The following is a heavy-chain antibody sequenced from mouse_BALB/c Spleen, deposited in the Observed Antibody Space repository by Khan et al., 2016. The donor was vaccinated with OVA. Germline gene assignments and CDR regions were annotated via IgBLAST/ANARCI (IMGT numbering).Heavy chain of an antibody. D-gene: IGHD3-2*02. Sequence: VQLVESGAELVRPGASVKLSCKTSGYIFTSYWIHWVKQSSGKGLEWIARIYPGTDNTYYNEKLKDKATLTADKSSSTAYMQLSSLKSEDSAVYFGAREEALYYLDYWGQGTTLTVSS. CDR3: AREEALYYLDY. V-gene: IGHV1-76*01. J-gene: IGHJ2*01. CDR1: GYIFTSYW. CDR2: IYPGTDNT.